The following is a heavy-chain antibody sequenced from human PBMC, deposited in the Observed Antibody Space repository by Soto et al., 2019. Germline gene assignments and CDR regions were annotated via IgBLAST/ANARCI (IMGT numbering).Heavy chain of an antibody. D-gene: IGHD3-10*01. Sequence: VSCKASGYTFTGYYMHWVRQAPGQGLEWMGWINPNSGGTNYAQKFQGWVTMTRDTSISTAYMELSRLRSDDTAVYYCARDYRGYYYYYGMDVWGQGTTVTVSS. J-gene: IGHJ6*02. V-gene: IGHV1-2*04. CDR1: GYTFTGYY. CDR2: INPNSGGT. CDR3: ARDYRGYYYYYGMDV.